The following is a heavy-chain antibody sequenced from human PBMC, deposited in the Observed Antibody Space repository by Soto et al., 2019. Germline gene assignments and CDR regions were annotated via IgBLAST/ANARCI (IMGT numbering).Heavy chain of an antibody. D-gene: IGHD1-26*01. V-gene: IGHV3-30*03. CDR2: ISYDGSNK. J-gene: IGHJ6*02. Sequence: GSLRLSCAASGFTFSSYGMHWVRQAPGKGLEWVAVISYDGSNKYYADSVKGRFTISRDNSKNTLYLQMNSLRAEDTAVYYCARVGAPGYYYYGMDVWGQGTTVTVSS. CDR1: GFTFSSYG. CDR3: ARVGAPGYYYYGMDV.